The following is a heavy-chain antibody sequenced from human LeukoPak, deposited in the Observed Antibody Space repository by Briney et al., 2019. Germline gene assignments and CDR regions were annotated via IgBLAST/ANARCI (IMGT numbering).Heavy chain of an antibody. CDR2: INAGNGIT. CDR1: GYTFTSYA. Sequence: AASVKVSCKASGYTFTSYAMHWVRQAPGQRLEWMGWINAGNGITKYSQKFQGRVTITRDTSASTAYMELSSLRSEDTAVYYCARDPSPGSYTVWFDPWGQGTLVTVSS. CDR3: ARDPSPGSYTVWFDP. V-gene: IGHV1-3*01. J-gene: IGHJ5*02. D-gene: IGHD3-10*01.